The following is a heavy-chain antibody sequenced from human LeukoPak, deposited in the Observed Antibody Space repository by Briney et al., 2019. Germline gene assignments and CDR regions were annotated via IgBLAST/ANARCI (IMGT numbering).Heavy chain of an antibody. Sequence: ASVKVSCKASGYTFTSYGISWVRQAPGQGLEWMGWISAYNGNTNYAQKLQGRVTMTTDTSTSTAYMELRSLRSDDTAVYYCARDRIAVAGTNYYYGMDVWGKGTTVTVSS. CDR2: ISAYNGNT. CDR1: GYTFTSYG. V-gene: IGHV1-18*04. J-gene: IGHJ6*04. CDR3: ARDRIAVAGTNYYYGMDV. D-gene: IGHD6-19*01.